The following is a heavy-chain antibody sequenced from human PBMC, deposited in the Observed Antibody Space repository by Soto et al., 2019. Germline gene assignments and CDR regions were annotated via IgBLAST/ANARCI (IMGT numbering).Heavy chain of an antibody. CDR1: GGSISSSNW. Sequence: QVQLQESGPGLVKPSGTLSLTCAVSGGSISSSNWWSWVRQPPGKGLEWIGEIYHSGSTNYNPSLKIRVTRSVDKSKNQFSLKLSSVTAADTAVYYCARDDHITMVRGVIRYWGQGTLVTVSS. CDR3: ARDDHITMVRGVIRY. V-gene: IGHV4-4*02. CDR2: IYHSGST. D-gene: IGHD3-10*01. J-gene: IGHJ4*02.